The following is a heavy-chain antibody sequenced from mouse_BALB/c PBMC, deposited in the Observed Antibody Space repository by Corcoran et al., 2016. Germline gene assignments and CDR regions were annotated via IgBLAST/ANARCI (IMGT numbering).Heavy chain of an antibody. Sequence: EVQLQQSGAELVKPGASVKLSCTASGFNIKDTYMHWVKQRPEQGLEWIGRIDPANGNTKYDPKFQGKATITADTSSNTAYLQLSSLTSEDTAGYYCARGEDGYYPWFAYWGQGTLVTVSA. CDR3: ARGEDGYYPWFAY. D-gene: IGHD2-3*01. CDR2: IDPANGNT. V-gene: IGHV14-3*02. CDR1: GFNIKDTY. J-gene: IGHJ3*01.